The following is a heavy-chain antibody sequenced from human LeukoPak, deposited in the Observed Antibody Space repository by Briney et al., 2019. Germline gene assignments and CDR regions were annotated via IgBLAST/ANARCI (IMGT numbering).Heavy chain of an antibody. CDR2: ISGSGGST. V-gene: IGHV3-23*01. CDR3: AKDPNVAHGWRPYGMDV. D-gene: IGHD6-19*01. Sequence: GGSLRLSCAASGFTFSSYAMSWVRQAPGKGLEWVSAISGSGGSTYYADSVKGRFTISRDNSKNTLCLQMNSLRAEDTAVYYCAKDPNVAHGWRPYGMDVWGQGTTVTVSS. CDR1: GFTFSSYA. J-gene: IGHJ6*02.